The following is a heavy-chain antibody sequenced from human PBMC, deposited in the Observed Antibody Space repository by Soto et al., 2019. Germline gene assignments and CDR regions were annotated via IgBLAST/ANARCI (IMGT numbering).Heavy chain of an antibody. V-gene: IGHV3-30-3*01. CDR1: GFTFSSYA. Sequence: QVQLVESGGGVVQPGRSLRLSCAASGFTFSSYAMHWVRQAPGKGLEWVAVISYDGSNKYYADSVKGRFTISRDNSKNTLYLQMNSLRAEDTAVYYCARDRRNWNYGRIDYWGQGTLVTVSS. J-gene: IGHJ4*02. D-gene: IGHD1-7*01. CDR3: ARDRRNWNYGRIDY. CDR2: ISYDGSNK.